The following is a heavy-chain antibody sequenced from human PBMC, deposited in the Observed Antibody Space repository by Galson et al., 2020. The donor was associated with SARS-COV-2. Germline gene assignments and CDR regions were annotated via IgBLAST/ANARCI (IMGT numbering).Heavy chain of an antibody. CDR3: TAIVGDGDTFDF. V-gene: IGHV3-15*01. Sequence: GESLKISCAASGFNFGNAWMSWVRQAPGKGLEWVGRIKANVHGGTTDYAAPVRGRFAISRDDSQNTMYLQLNSLKTEDTGVYYCTAIVGDGDTFDFWGQGTMLTVSS. D-gene: IGHD1-26*01. CDR2: IKANVHGGTT. J-gene: IGHJ3*01. CDR1: GFNFGNAW.